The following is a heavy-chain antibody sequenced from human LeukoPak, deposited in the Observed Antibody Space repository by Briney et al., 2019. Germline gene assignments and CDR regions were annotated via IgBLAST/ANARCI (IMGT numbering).Heavy chain of an antibody. V-gene: IGHV1-69*01. D-gene: IGHD3-3*01. CDR3: ARGSIRFLEWLSFDY. CDR2: IIPIFGTA. Sequence: GASVKVSCKASGGTLSSYAISWVRQAPGQGLEWMGGIIPIFGTANYAQKFQGRVTTTADESTSTAYMELSSLRSEDTAVYYCARGSIRFLEWLSFDYWGQGTLVTVSS. CDR1: GGTLSSYA. J-gene: IGHJ4*02.